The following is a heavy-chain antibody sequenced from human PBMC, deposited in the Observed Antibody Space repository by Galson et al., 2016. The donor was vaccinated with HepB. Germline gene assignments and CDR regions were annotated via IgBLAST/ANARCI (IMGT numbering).Heavy chain of an antibody. J-gene: IGHJ4*02. D-gene: IGHD3-3*01. CDR3: ARQPGSDFWSGYYFDF. CDR2: VDPRDSDT. V-gene: IGHV5-51*01. Sequence: QSGAEVKKPGESLKISCEASGYSFTKYWVGWVRQMPGKGLEWLGIVDPRDSDTRYNPAFEGQVTISVDKSFNTAYLQWSTLKASDTAIYYCARQPGSDFWSGYYFDFWGQGTLVTVSS. CDR1: GYSFTKYW.